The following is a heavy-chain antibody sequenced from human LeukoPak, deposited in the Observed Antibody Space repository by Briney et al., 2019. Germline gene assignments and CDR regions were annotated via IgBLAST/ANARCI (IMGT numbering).Heavy chain of an antibody. Sequence: ASVKVSCKASGYTFTIYGISWVRQAPGQGLEWMGWISAYNGNTNYAQKLQGRVTMTTDTSTSTAYMELRSLRSDDTAVYYCASHGSGSYYLRPPDYYYYGMDVWGQGTTVTVSS. V-gene: IGHV1-18*01. CDR3: ASHGSGSYYLRPPDYYYYGMDV. J-gene: IGHJ6*02. CDR1: GYTFTIYG. D-gene: IGHD3-10*01. CDR2: ISAYNGNT.